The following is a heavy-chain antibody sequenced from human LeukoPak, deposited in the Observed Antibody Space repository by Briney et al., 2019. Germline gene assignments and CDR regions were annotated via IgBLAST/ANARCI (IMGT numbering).Heavy chain of an antibody. CDR2: INSDGSST. Sequence: GGSLRLSCAASGFTFSSYWMHWVRQAPGEGLVWVSRINSDGSSTSYADSVKARFTISRANAKNTLYLQMNSLRAEDTAVYYCAREFDYGDYIDYWGQGTLVTVSS. CDR1: GFTFSSYW. D-gene: IGHD4-17*01. J-gene: IGHJ4*02. CDR3: AREFDYGDYIDY. V-gene: IGHV3-74*01.